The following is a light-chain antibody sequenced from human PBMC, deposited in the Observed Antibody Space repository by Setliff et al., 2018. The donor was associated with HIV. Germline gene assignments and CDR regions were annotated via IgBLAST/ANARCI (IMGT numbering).Light chain of an antibody. V-gene: IGLV1-40*01. CDR2: ANR. J-gene: IGLJ1*01. Sequence: QSVLTQPPSVSGAPGQRVSISCTGSISNIGAGYDIHWYQQIPGTAPKLLIYANRNRPSGVPDRFSGSKSGSSASLAITGLQAEDEADHYCQSYDSSLSRGVFGTGTKVTVL. CDR1: ISNIGAGYD. CDR3: QSYDSSLSRGV.